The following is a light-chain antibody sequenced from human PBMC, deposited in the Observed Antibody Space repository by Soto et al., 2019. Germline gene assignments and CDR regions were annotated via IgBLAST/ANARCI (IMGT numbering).Light chain of an antibody. CDR2: GNS. Sequence: QSVLTQPPSVSGAPGQRVTISCTGSSSNIGAGYDVHWYQQLPGTAPKLLIYGNSNRPSGVPDRFSGSKSGTSASLAITGLQAEDEADYYGQSYASSLSGSGVFGTGTKLTVL. CDR1: SSNIGAGYD. V-gene: IGLV1-40*01. J-gene: IGLJ1*01. CDR3: QSYASSLSGSGV.